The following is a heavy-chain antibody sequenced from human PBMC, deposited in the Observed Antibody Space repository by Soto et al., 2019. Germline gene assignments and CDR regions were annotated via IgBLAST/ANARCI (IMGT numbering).Heavy chain of an antibody. V-gene: IGHV3-9*01. J-gene: IGHJ4*02. CDR1: GFTFDDYA. Sequence: VQLVESGGGLVQPGRSLRLSCAASGFTFDDYAMHWVRQAPGKGLEWVSGISWNSGSIGYADSVKGRFTISRDNAKNSLYLQMNSLRAEDTALYYCAKDSSGWTLGFDYWGQGTLVTVSS. CDR2: ISWNSGSI. D-gene: IGHD6-19*01. CDR3: AKDSSGWTLGFDY.